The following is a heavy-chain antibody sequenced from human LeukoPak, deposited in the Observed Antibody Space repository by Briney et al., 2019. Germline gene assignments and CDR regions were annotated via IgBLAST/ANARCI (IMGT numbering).Heavy chain of an antibody. CDR1: GFTFSSYS. J-gene: IGHJ4*02. CDR3: ARFLAVAGSAHHDY. D-gene: IGHD6-19*01. CDR2: IKQDGSEK. V-gene: IGHV3-7*01. Sequence: GGSLRLSCAASGFTFSSYSMSWVRQAPGKGLEWVANIKQDGSEKYYVDSVKGRFTISRDNAKNSLYLQMNSLRAEDTAVYYCARFLAVAGSAHHDYWGQGTLVTVSS.